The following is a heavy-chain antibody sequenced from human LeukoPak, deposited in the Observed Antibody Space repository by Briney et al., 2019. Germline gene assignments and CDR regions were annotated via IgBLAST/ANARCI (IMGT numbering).Heavy chain of an antibody. V-gene: IGHV3-23*01. D-gene: IGHD5-12*01. Sequence: GGSLRLSCAASGFTFGIYAMSWVRQAPGKGLEWVSALSGSGGSTYYADSVKGRFTISRDNSKNTLYLQMNSLRAEDTAVYYCATLDIVATIGDYWGQGTLVTVSS. CDR2: LSGSGGST. J-gene: IGHJ4*02. CDR3: ATLDIVATIGDY. CDR1: GFTFGIYA.